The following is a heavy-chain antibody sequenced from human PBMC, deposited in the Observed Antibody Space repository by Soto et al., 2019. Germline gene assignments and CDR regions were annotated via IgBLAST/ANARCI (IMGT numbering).Heavy chain of an antibody. V-gene: IGHV3-30*18. D-gene: IGHD2-15*01. Sequence: PGGSLRLSCAASGFTFSSYGMHWVRQAPGKGLEWVAVISYDGSNKYYADSVKGRFTISRDNSKNTLYLQMNSLRAEDTAVYYCAKDWGYCSGGSCYSRDDAFDIWGQGTMVTVSS. J-gene: IGHJ3*02. CDR2: ISYDGSNK. CDR3: AKDWGYCSGGSCYSRDDAFDI. CDR1: GFTFSSYG.